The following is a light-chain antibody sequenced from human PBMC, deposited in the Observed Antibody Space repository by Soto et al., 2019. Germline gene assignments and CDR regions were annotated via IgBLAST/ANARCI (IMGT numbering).Light chain of an antibody. Sequence: ETQVTQSPSFLSASVGDRATIPCRASQGHSNYLAWFQQKPGKAPHLLIYSASTLQSGVPSRFSGSGSGTEFTLTISSLQPEDFATYYCQQYNSYSTFGQGTKV. CDR3: QQYNSYST. J-gene: IGKJ1*01. CDR2: SAS. CDR1: QGHSNY. V-gene: IGKV1-9*01.